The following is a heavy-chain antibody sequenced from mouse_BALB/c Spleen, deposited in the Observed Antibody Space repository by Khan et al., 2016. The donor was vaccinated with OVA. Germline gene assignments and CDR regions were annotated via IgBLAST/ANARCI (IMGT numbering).Heavy chain of an antibody. J-gene: IGHJ4*01. Sequence: VQLQESGPGLVAPSQSLSITCTVSGFSLTSYGVNWVRQPPGKGLEWLGVIWGDGTTNYHSALISRLSISKDNSKSQVFLKLNRLQTDDTSTYYCAKPRDAYPYAMDYWGQGTSVTVSS. V-gene: IGHV2-3*01. CDR3: AKPRDAYPYAMDY. CDR1: GFSLTSYG. CDR2: IWGDGTT.